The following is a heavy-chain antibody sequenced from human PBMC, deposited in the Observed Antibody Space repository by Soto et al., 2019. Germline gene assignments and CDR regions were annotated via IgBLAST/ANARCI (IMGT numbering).Heavy chain of an antibody. CDR1: GFTFYDYA. Sequence: EVQLVESGGGLVQPGRSLRLSCAASGFTFYDYAMHWVRRVPGKGLEWVSSISWNSNIIDYADSVKGRFTISRDNAKNLLYLQMNSVRPEDTALYYCAKGGPDGFCSGGRCYFDYWGQGTLVTVSS. V-gene: IGHV3-9*01. D-gene: IGHD2-15*01. CDR3: AKGGPDGFCSGGRCYFDY. J-gene: IGHJ4*02. CDR2: ISWNSNII.